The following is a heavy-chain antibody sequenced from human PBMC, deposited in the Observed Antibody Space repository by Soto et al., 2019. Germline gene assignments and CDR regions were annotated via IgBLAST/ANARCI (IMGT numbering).Heavy chain of an antibody. Sequence: GETLNISCKGSGYSFTSYWISWVRKMPGRGLEWMGRIDPSDSYTNYSPSFQGHVTIPADKSISTAYLQWSSLKVSDTAMYYCARGLLGGTYYDFWSVTLDYWGQGTLVTVSS. CDR1: GYSFTSYW. D-gene: IGHD3-3*01. J-gene: IGHJ4*02. CDR2: IDPSDSYT. V-gene: IGHV5-10-1*01. CDR3: ARGLLGGTYYDFWSVTLDY.